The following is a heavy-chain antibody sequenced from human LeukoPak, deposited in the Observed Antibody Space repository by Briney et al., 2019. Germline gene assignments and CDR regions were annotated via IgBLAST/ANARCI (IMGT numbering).Heavy chain of an antibody. CDR2: IYYSGTT. Sequence: PSETLSLTCTVSGGSISSFYWSWIRQPPGRGLEWIGYIYYSGTTNYNPSLKSRVTISVDTSKNQFSLKLSSVTAADTAVYFCARVNYDSSGYRFDYWGQGTLVTVSS. CDR1: GGSISSFY. V-gene: IGHV4-59*01. D-gene: IGHD3-22*01. CDR3: ARVNYDSSGYRFDY. J-gene: IGHJ4*02.